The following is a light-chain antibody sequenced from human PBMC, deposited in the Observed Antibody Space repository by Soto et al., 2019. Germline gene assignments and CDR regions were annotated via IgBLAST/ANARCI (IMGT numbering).Light chain of an antibody. Sequence: QSALTQPTSVSGSPGQSITIYCTGSGNDIGAYDNVSWYQQHPGKAPRLMIHGVRNRPPGISSRFSASKSGLTASLTISGLLAEGDAEYYCSSFTTSRFYVFGPGTKVTV. J-gene: IGLJ1*01. CDR1: GNDIGAYDN. CDR3: SSFTTSRFYV. CDR2: GVR. V-gene: IGLV2-14*01.